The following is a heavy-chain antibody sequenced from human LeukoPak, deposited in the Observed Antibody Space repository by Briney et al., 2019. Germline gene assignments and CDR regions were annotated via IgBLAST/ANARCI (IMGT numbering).Heavy chain of an antibody. CDR2: INPNSGGT. Sequence: ASVKVSCKASGYTFTSYDISWVRQATGQGLEWMGWINPNSGGTNYAQKFQGRVTMTRDTYISTAYMELSRLRSDDTAVYYCARTSIAARPPYYYYYYMDVWGKGTTVTVSS. D-gene: IGHD6-6*01. V-gene: IGHV1-2*02. CDR3: ARTSIAARPPYYYYYYMDV. J-gene: IGHJ6*03. CDR1: GYTFTSYD.